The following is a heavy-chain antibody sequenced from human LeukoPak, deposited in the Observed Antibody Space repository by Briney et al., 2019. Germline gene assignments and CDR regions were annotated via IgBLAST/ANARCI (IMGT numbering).Heavy chain of an antibody. D-gene: IGHD6-6*01. CDR2: MNPNSGNT. V-gene: IGHV1-8*01. Sequence: ASVKVSCTASGYTFTSYDINWVRQATGQGLEWMGWMNPNSGNTGYAQKFQGRVTMTRNTSISTAYMELSSLRSEDTAVYYCARGRGAARRNYYYMDVWGKGTTVTISS. CDR3: ARGRGAARRNYYYMDV. J-gene: IGHJ6*03. CDR1: GYTFTSYD.